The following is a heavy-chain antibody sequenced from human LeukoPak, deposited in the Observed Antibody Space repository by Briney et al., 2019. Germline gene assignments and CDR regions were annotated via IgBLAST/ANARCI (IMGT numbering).Heavy chain of an antibody. D-gene: IGHD6-19*01. J-gene: IGHJ4*02. V-gene: IGHV3-30*03. CDR3: AREATWGQWYFDH. CDR1: GFSFSNHG. Sequence: GGSLRLSCVASGFSFSNHGMHWVRQATGKELEWVSVIASDGGAKFYADSVKGRFTLSRDNPRNMFFLQMNLLTVEDTAIYYCAREATWGQWYFDHWGQGTPVTVSS. CDR2: IASDGGAK.